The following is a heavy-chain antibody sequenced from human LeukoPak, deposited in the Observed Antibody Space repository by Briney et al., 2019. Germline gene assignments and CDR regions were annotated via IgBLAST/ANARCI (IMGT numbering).Heavy chain of an antibody. CDR2: IKHDGSEK. Sequence: PGGSLRLSCAASGFTLSDYWMTWVRQAPGKGLEWVANIKHDGSEKYYVDSVKGRFTISRDISRNSLYLQMDSLRVEDTAMYYCARGEWSRSPFDYWGQGTLVTVSS. CDR3: ARGEWSRSPFDY. D-gene: IGHD6-6*01. J-gene: IGHJ4*02. V-gene: IGHV3-7*01. CDR1: GFTLSDYW.